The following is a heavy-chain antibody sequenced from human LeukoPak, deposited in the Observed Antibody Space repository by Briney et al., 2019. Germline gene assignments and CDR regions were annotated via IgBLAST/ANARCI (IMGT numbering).Heavy chain of an antibody. CDR2: INSDGSWT. Sequence: PGGSLRLSCAASGNYWMHWVRQVPGKGLVWVSHINSDGSWTSYADSVKGRFTISRDNGKNSLYLQMNSLRDEDTAVYYCARTGDSSGYYVWFDPWGQGTLVTVSS. V-gene: IGHV3-74*01. CDR1: GNYW. CDR3: ARTGDSSGYYVWFDP. D-gene: IGHD6-19*01. J-gene: IGHJ5*02.